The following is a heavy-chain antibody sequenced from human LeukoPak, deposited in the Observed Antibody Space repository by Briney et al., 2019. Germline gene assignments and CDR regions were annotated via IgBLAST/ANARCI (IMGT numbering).Heavy chain of an antibody. Sequence: SVKVSCKASGGTFSSYAISWVRQAPGQGLEWMGVIIPIFGTANYAKKFQGRVTITADESTRTAYMELSSLRSEDTAVYYCARGGGYSAIDYWGQGTLVTVSS. CDR1: GGTFSSYA. J-gene: IGHJ4*02. CDR2: IIPIFGTA. CDR3: ARGGGYSAIDY. V-gene: IGHV1-69*01. D-gene: IGHD6-13*01.